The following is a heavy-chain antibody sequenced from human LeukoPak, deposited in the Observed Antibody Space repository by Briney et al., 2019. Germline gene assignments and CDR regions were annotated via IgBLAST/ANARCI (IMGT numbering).Heavy chain of an antibody. CDR3: SRDPNGDYIGAFDF. V-gene: IGHV3-23*01. Sequence: GGSLRLSCAASGFTVDGNYMTWVRQAPGKGLEWVSAIRAGGDTTVYADAVRGRFTISRDNSNNALYLQMNELRADDTAVYYCSRDPNGDYIGAFDFWRQGIMVT. D-gene: IGHD4-17*01. J-gene: IGHJ3*01. CDR2: IRAGGDTT. CDR1: GFTVDGNY.